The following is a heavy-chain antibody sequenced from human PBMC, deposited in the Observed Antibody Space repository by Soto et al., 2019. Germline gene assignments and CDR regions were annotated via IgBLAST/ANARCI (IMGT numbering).Heavy chain of an antibody. V-gene: IGHV4-34*01. D-gene: IGHD3-10*01. CDR3: ARGQYYGSGSYYYYYYYGMDV. CDR2: INHSGST. J-gene: IGHJ6*02. CDR1: GGSFSGYY. Sequence: SETLSLTCAVYGGSFSGYYWSWIRQPPGKGLEWIGEINHSGSTNYNPSLKSRITISVDKSKNQFSLKLSSVTAADTAVYYCARGQYYGSGSYYYYYYYGMDVWGQGTTVTVSS.